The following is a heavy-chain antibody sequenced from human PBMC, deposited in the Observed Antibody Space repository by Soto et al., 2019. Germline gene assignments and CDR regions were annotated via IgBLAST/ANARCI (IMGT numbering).Heavy chain of an antibody. V-gene: IGHV1-69*01. CDR3: VRDRRIYYSDPHDEFVASDYEV. CDR2: FIPIFRTL. J-gene: IGHJ3*01. Sequence: QVQLIQSEAEVKKPGSSVRVSCTASGGIFGSHGFSWVRQAPGQRLEWVGGFIPIFRTLTYTEKFQGRVRIAADESTNTVYLDLSSLTSEDTAVYYCVRDRRIYYSDPHDEFVASDYEVWGQGTMVSVSS. CDR1: GGIFGSHG. D-gene: IGHD3-22*01.